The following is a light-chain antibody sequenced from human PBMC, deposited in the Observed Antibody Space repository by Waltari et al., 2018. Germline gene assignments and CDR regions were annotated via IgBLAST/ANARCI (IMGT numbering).Light chain of an antibody. CDR3: QHYDGVPPWT. CDR1: RDINNY. CDR2: DAS. J-gene: IGKJ1*01. V-gene: IGKV1-33*01. Sequence: DIQMTQSPSSLSASVGDRVTITCQASRDINNYLNWYQQKPGKAPKLLIYDASTLETGVPSRFSGSGSGTDFVFTISRLQPEDIATYYCQHYDGVPPWTFGQGTKVELK.